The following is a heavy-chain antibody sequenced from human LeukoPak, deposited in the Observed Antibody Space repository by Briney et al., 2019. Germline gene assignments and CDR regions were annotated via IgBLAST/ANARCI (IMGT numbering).Heavy chain of an antibody. CDR3: ARALVKADY. V-gene: IGHV3-7*04. D-gene: IGHD6-13*01. J-gene: IGHJ4*02. Sequence: GGPLRLSCAASGFTFSSYWMSWVRQAPGKGLEWVANIKQDGREEHYESSKKGRFTISRDNAKNSLYLQMNSLRAEDTAVYYCARALVKADYWGQGTVDPVSS. CDR1: GFTFSSYW. CDR2: IKQDGREE.